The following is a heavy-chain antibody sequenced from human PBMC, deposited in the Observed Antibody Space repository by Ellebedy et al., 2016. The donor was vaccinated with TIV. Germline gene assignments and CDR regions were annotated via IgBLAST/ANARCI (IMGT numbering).Heavy chain of an antibody. CDR1: GYSFTSYW. CDR2: IYPGYSDT. CDR3: ARQIFSGYYGH. V-gene: IGHV5-51*01. Sequence: GESLKISCKGSGYSFTSYWIGWVRQMPGKGLEWLGIIYPGYSDTRYSPSFQGHVTISADKSISTAFLQWSSLRASDTAMYYCARQIFSGYYGHWGQGTLVTVSS. D-gene: IGHD3-22*01. J-gene: IGHJ1*01.